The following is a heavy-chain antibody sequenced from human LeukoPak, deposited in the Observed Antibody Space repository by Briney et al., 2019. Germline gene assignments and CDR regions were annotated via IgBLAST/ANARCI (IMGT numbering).Heavy chain of an antibody. Sequence: GGSLRLSCAASGFTFSGYWMHWVRQAPGKGLVWVSHIKSDGSSTDYADAVKGRFTISRDNAKNTVYLQMNGLRAEDTAVYYCVRRGTMRTNWFDSWRQGTLVTVSS. V-gene: IGHV3-74*01. CDR2: IKSDGSST. CDR3: VRRGTMRTNWFDS. CDR1: GFTFSGYW. D-gene: IGHD3-22*01. J-gene: IGHJ5*01.